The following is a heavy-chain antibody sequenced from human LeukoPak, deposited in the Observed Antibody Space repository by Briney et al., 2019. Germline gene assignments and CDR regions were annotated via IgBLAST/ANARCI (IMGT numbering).Heavy chain of an antibody. CDR2: ISAYNGNT. CDR1: GYTFTSYG. Sequence: ASVKVSCKASGYTFTSYGISWVRQAPGQGLEWMGWISAYNGNTNYAQKLQGRVTMTTDTSTSTAYMELRSLRSDDTAVYYCARDQIPHYYGSGSTSHFDYWGQGTLVTVSS. D-gene: IGHD3-10*01. CDR3: ARDQIPHYYGSGSTSHFDY. V-gene: IGHV1-18*01. J-gene: IGHJ4*02.